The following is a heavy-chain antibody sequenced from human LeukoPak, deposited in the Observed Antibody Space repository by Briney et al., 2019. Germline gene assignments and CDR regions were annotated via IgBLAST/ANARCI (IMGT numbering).Heavy chain of an antibody. D-gene: IGHD4-17*01. V-gene: IGHV3-30-3*01. J-gene: IGHJ4*02. CDR3: AREGGYGDPDY. CDR1: GFTFSSYA. CDR2: ISYDGSNK. Sequence: PGGSLRLSCAASGFTFSSYAMHWVRQAPGKGLEWVAVISYDGSNKYYADSVKGRFTISRDNSKNTLYLQMNSLRAEDTAVYYCAREGGYGDPDYWGQGTLVTVSS.